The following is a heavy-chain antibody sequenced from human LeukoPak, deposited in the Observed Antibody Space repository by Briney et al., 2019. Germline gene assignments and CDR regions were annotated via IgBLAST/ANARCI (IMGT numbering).Heavy chain of an antibody. Sequence: SETLSLTCAVDGGSFSGYYWSWIRQPPGKGLEWIGEINHSGSTNYNPSLKSRVTISVDTSKNQFSLKLSSVTAADTAVYYCARGSIAARLRWFDPWGQGTLVTVSS. J-gene: IGHJ5*02. D-gene: IGHD6-6*01. CDR1: GGSFSGYY. V-gene: IGHV4-34*01. CDR3: ARGSIAARLRWFDP. CDR2: INHSGST.